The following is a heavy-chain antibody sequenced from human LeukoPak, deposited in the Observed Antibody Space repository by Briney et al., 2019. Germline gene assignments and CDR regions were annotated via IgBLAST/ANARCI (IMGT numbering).Heavy chain of an antibody. J-gene: IGHJ4*02. D-gene: IGHD3-22*01. CDR2: IYYSGST. CDR1: GGSISSYY. Sequence: PSETLTLTCTVSGGSISSYYWRWLRQPPGKGLEWIGYIYYSGSTNYNPSLKSRVTISVDTSKNQFSLRLSSVTAADKAVYYCARHKNYYDSSGYYYELDYWGQGTLVTVSS. CDR3: ARHKNYYDSSGYYYELDY. V-gene: IGHV4-59*08.